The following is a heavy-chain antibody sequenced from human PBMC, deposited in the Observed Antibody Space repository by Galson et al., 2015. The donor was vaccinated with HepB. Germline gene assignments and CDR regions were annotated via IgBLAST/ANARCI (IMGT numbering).Heavy chain of an antibody. CDR3: ANGCSITSCDNYFFHMDV. CDR2: ISASGTYT. V-gene: IGHV3-23*01. D-gene: IGHD2-2*01. CDR1: GLTFSNYG. Sequence: SLRLSCAVSGLTFSNYGMSWVRQVPGKGLEWVSSISASGTYTFYADSVTGRFTISRDNSKNTVNLQMNSLRAEDTAVYYCANGCSITSCDNYFFHMDVWGEGTTVTVSS. J-gene: IGHJ6*03.